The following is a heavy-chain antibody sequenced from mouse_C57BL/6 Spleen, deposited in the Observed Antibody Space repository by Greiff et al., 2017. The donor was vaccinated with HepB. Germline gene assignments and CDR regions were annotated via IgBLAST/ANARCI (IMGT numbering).Heavy chain of an antibody. V-gene: IGHV1-82*01. D-gene: IGHD2-5*01. CDR3: ARRHSNYGNYFDY. J-gene: IGHJ2*01. CDR2: IYPGDGDT. CDR1: GYAFSSSW. Sequence: VQLQQSGPELVKPGASVKISCKASGYAFSSSWMNWVKQRPGKGLEWIGRIYPGDGDTNYNGKFKGKATLTADKSSSTAYMQLSSLTSEDSAVYFCARRHSNYGNYFDYWGQGTTLTVSS.